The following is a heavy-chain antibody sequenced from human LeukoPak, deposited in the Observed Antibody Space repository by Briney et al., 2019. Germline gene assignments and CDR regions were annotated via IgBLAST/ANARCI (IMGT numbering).Heavy chain of an antibody. Sequence: SETLSLTCTVSGASISSSTYYWGWIRQPPRKWLEWIGTIYYIVSTYYKPSLKTRAAISVDTPGNQFSLKLNSVAPADTAVYYCARGSQYCSGGSCNSFDYWGQGTLVTVSS. CDR2: IYYIVST. V-gene: IGHV4-39*01. CDR3: ARGSQYCSGGSCNSFDY. D-gene: IGHD2-15*01. J-gene: IGHJ4*02. CDR1: GASISSSTYY.